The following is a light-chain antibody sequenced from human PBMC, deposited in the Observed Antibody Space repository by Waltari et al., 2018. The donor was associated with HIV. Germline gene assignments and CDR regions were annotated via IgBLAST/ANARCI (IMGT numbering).Light chain of an antibody. CDR2: TNN. CDR1: TSNIGRNA. V-gene: IGLV1-44*01. CDR3: ATWDDSLNALV. Sequence: QSVLTQPPSTSGTPGQRVTVSCSGSTSNIGRNAINWYQQVPGTAPKLLIYTNNQWPSGVPDRFAGSKSGTSASLAISGLQSEDEADYYCATWDDSLNALVFGGGTKLTV. J-gene: IGLJ2*01.